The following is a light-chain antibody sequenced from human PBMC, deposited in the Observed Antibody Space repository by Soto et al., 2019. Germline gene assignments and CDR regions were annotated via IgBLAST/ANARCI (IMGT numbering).Light chain of an antibody. Sequence: QSALTQPPSASGSPGQSVTIACTGTSRDVGAYTYVSWYQQHPGKAPKLLIYEVNKRPSGVPDRFSGSKSGHTAYLTGSGLQADDEADYFCSSYAGRNIVLFGGGTKVTVL. CDR3: SSYAGRNIVL. V-gene: IGLV2-8*01. CDR1: SRDVGAYTY. J-gene: IGLJ2*01. CDR2: EVN.